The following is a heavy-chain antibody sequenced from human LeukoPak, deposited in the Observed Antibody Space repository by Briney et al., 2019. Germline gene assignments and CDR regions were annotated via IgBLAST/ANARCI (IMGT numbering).Heavy chain of an antibody. CDR2: IIPIFGTA. CDR3: ARSYGSSGYRGPYYYYMDV. D-gene: IGHD3-22*01. Sequence: SVKVSCKASGGTFSSYAISWVRQAPGQGLEWMGGIIPIFGTANYAQKFQGRVTITTDESTSTAYMELSSLRAEDTAVYYCARSYGSSGYRGPYYYYMDVWGKGTTVTVSS. CDR1: GGTFSSYA. J-gene: IGHJ6*03. V-gene: IGHV1-69*05.